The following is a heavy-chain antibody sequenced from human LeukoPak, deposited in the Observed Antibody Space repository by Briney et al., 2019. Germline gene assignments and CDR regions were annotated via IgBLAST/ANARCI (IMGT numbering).Heavy chain of an antibody. D-gene: IGHD1-7*01. CDR2: IIPIFGTA. J-gene: IGHJ4*02. Sequence: SVKVSCKASGGTFSSYAISWVRQAPGQGLEWMGGIIPIFGTANYAQKFQGRVTITTDESTSTAYMELSGLRSEDTAVYYCARQGLELRGDYYFDYWGQGTLVTVSS. CDR1: GGTFSSYA. CDR3: ARQGLELRGDYYFDY. V-gene: IGHV1-69*05.